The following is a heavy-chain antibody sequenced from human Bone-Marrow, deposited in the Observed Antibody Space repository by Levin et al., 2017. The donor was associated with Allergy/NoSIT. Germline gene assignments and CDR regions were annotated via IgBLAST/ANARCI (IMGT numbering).Heavy chain of an antibody. CDR3: ARDVNRYDP. D-gene: IGHD2/OR15-2a*01. CDR2: ISSSGSTI. Sequence: GESLKISCAASGFTFSLYEMTWVRQAPGKGLEWVSYISSSGSTISYADSVKGRFTTSRDNAKNSLFLQMNSLRADDTAIYYCARDVNRYDPWGQGTLVTVSS. CDR1: GFTFSLYE. J-gene: IGHJ5*02. V-gene: IGHV3-48*03.